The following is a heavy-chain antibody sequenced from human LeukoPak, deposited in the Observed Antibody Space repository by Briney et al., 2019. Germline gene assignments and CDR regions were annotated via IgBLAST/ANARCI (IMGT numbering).Heavy chain of an antibody. D-gene: IGHD6-13*01. CDR1: GGSFSGYY. J-gene: IGHJ4*02. CDR2: INHSGST. V-gene: IGHV4-34*01. Sequence: TSETLSLTCAVYGGSFSGYYWSWIRQPPGKGLEWIGEINHSGSTNYNPSLKSRVTISVDTSKNQFSLKLSSVTAADTAVYYCARQIAAAGTVDYWGQGTLVTVSS. CDR3: ARQIAAAGTVDY.